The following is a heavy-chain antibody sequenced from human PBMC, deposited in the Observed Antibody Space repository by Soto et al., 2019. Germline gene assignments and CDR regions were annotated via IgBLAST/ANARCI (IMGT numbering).Heavy chain of an antibody. CDR2: IYYSGST. J-gene: IGHJ4*02. CDR3: ASQQGGPTNPPYSFDY. V-gene: IGHV4-59*08. CDR1: GGSISSYY. Sequence: SETLSLTCTVSGGSISSYYWSWIRQPPGKGLEWIGYIYYSGSTNYNPSLKSRVTISVDRSKTQFSLKLSSVTAADTGVYYCASQQGGPTNPPYSFDYGGRGTGVPVSS. D-gene: IGHD2-21*01.